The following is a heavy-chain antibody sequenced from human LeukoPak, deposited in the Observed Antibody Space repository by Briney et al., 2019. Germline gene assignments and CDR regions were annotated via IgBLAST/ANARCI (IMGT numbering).Heavy chain of an antibody. J-gene: IGHJ4*02. V-gene: IGHV3-30*18. D-gene: IGHD5-24*01. CDR1: GFTFSSYG. CDR2: ISYDGSNK. CDR3: AKSRDGDY. Sequence: GGSLRLSCAASGFTFSSYGMHWVRQAPGKGLEWVAVISYDGSNKYYADSVKGRFTISRDNSKNTLYLQMNSLRAGDTAVYYCAKSRDGDYWGQGTLVTVSS.